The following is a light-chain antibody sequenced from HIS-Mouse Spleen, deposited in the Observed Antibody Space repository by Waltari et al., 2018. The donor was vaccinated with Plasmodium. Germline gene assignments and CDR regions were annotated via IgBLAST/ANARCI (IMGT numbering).Light chain of an antibody. CDR2: AAS. CDR1: QSISSY. CDR3: QQSYSTWT. J-gene: IGKJ1*01. Sequence: DIQMTQSPSSLSASVGDRVTITCQARQSISSYLNWYQQKPGKAPKLLIYAASSLQSGVPSRFSGRGSGTDFTLTISSLQPEDFAAYYGQQSYSTWTFGQGTKVEIK. V-gene: IGKV1-39*01.